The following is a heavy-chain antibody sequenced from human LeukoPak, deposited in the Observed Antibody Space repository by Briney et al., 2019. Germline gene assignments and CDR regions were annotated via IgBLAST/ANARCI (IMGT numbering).Heavy chain of an antibody. J-gene: IGHJ3*02. Sequence: ASVKVSCKASGYTFTSYGISWVRQAPGQGLEWMGWISAYNGNTNYAQKLQGRVTMTTDTSTSTDYMELRSLRSDDTAVYYCARGAAAGTGMKYAFDIWGQGTMVTVSS. D-gene: IGHD6-13*01. CDR3: ARGAAAGTGMKYAFDI. V-gene: IGHV1-18*01. CDR1: GYTFTSYG. CDR2: ISAYNGNT.